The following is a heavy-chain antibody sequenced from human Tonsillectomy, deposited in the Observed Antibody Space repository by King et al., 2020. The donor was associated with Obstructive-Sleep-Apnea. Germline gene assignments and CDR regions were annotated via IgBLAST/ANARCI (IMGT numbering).Heavy chain of an antibody. D-gene: IGHD4-23*01. CDR2: IIPILGIA. V-gene: IGHV1-69*10. CDR1: GGTFSSYA. Sequence: LVQSGAEVKKPGSSVKVSCKASGGTFSSYAISWVRQAPGQGLEWMGGIIPILGIANYAQKFQGRVTITADKSTSTAYMELSSLRSEDTAVYYCARSGPTTVVTRYFDYWGQGTLVTVSS. J-gene: IGHJ4*02. CDR3: ARSGPTTVVTRYFDY.